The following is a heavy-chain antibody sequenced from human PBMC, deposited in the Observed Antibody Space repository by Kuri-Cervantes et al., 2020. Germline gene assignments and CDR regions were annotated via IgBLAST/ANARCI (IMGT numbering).Heavy chain of an antibody. J-gene: IGHJ5*02. CDR1: GGSVSSGSYY. CDR2: IFYTGSA. V-gene: IGHV4-39*01. Sequence: SETLSLTCSVSGGSVSSGSYYWGWIRQPQGKGLEWIGSIFYTGSAHYNPSLESRVTISVDTSKNQFSLKLSSVTAADTAVYYCARHIGPLENWFDPWGQGTLVTVSS. D-gene: IGHD1-1*01. CDR3: ARHIGPLENWFDP.